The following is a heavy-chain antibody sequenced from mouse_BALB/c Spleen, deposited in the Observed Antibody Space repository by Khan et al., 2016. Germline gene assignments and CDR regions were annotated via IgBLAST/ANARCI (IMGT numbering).Heavy chain of an antibody. CDR3: AREVYGNYGDDFDA. V-gene: IGHV5-6-5*01. D-gene: IGHD2-1*01. J-gene: IGHJ2*03. CDR1: GFTFRNYA. Sequence: EVELVESGRGLVKPGGSLKLSCAASGFTFRNYAMSWVRQTPEKRLEWVASISTGVNTYYADSVKGRFTISRDTARNILYLQMSNLRSEDTAMFFCAREVYGNYGDDFDAWGEGTRRTVSS. CDR2: ISTGVNT.